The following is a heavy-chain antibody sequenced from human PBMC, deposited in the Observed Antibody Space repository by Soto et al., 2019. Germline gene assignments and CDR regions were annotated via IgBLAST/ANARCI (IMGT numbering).Heavy chain of an antibody. CDR2: INPNSGGA. CDR1: GYTFTGYY. CDR3: ARDCIAVAGTCY. V-gene: IGHV1-2*02. Sequence: GASVKVSCKASGYTFTGYYMPWVRQAPGQGLEWMGWINPNSGGANYAQKFQGRVTMTRDTSISTAYMELSRLRSDDTAVYYCARDCIAVAGTCYWGQGTLVTVSS. D-gene: IGHD6-19*01. J-gene: IGHJ4*02.